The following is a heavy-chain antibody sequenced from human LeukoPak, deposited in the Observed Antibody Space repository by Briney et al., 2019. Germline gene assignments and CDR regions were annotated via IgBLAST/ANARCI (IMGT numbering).Heavy chain of an antibody. D-gene: IGHD3-10*01. CDR2: INPNSGGT. CDR3: ARVRGSFDY. CDR1: GYTFTTYD. V-gene: IGHV1-2*02. Sequence: ASVKVSCKASGYTFTTYDISWVRRAPGQGLEWMGWINPNSGGTNYAQKFQGRVTMTRDTSISTAYMELSRLRSDDTAVYYCARVRGSFDYWGQGTLVTVSS. J-gene: IGHJ4*02.